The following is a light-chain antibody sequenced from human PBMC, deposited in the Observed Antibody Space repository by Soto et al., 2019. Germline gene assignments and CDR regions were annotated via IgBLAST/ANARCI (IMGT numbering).Light chain of an antibody. Sequence: QSALTQPASVSGSPGQSITISCTGVSNDVGIHNLVSWYQQHPGKAPKVIIYEGSKRPSGVSNRFSGSRPGNTASLTISGLQAEDEAHYYCSSYAGSSTHVVFGGGTKLTVL. CDR1: SNDVGIHNL. CDR3: SSYAGSSTHVV. CDR2: EGS. V-gene: IGLV2-23*01. J-gene: IGLJ2*01.